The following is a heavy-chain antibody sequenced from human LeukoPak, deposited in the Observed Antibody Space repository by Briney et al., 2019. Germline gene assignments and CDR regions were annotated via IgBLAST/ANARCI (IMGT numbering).Heavy chain of an antibody. J-gene: IGHJ6*03. CDR2: INHSGST. V-gene: IGHV4-34*01. CDR1: GGSFSGYY. Sequence: SETLSLTCAVYGGSFSGYYWGWIRQPPGKGLEWIGEINHSGSTNYNPSLKSRVTISVDTSKNQFSLKLSSVTAADTAVYYCARRFSSWYNYYYYYYMDVWGKGTTVTVSS. D-gene: IGHD6-13*01. CDR3: ARRFSSWYNYYYYYYMDV.